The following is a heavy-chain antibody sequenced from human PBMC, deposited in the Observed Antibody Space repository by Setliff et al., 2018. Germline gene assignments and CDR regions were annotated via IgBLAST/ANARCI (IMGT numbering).Heavy chain of an antibody. V-gene: IGHV3-30*01. D-gene: IGHD2-15*01. Sequence: PGGSLRLSCAASGFTFSSYAQHWVRQAPGKGLGWVAFIAHDGSNKFYADSVKGRFTISRDNSKNTLYLQMNSLRREDTAVYYCARDVFCSGGSCDNWFDPWGQGTLVTVSS. J-gene: IGHJ5*02. CDR1: GFTFSSYA. CDR2: IAHDGSNK. CDR3: ARDVFCSGGSCDNWFDP.